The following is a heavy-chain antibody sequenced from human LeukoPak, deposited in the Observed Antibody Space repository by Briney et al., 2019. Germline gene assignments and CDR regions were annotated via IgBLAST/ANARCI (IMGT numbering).Heavy chain of an antibody. V-gene: IGHV1-2*02. CDR3: ARVPDCSSTSCNGPAFDI. CDR1: GYTFTGYY. CDR2: INPNSGGT. Sequence: ASVKVSCKASGYTFTGYYMHWVRQAPGQGLEWMGWINPNSGGTNYAQKFQGRVTMTRDTSISTAYMELSRLRSDDTAVYYCARVPDCSSTSCNGPAFDIWAKGQWSPSLQ. D-gene: IGHD2-2*01. J-gene: IGHJ3*02.